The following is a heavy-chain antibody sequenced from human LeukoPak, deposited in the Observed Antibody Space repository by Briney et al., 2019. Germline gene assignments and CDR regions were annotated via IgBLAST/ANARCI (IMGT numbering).Heavy chain of an antibody. J-gene: IGHJ4*02. D-gene: IGHD3-10*01. CDR1: GFTFDDYA. CDR2: ISWNSGSI. CDR3: AKDMTRNYYGSGSYYY. Sequence: GRSLRLSCAASGFTFDDYAMHWVRQAPGKGLEWVSGISWNSGSIGYADSVKGRFTISRDNAKNSLYLKMNSLRAEDTALYYCAKDMTRNYYGSGSYYYWGQGTLVTVSS. V-gene: IGHV3-9*01.